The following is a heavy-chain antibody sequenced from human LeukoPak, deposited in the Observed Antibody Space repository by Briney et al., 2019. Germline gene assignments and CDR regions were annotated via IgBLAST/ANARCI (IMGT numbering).Heavy chain of an antibody. Sequence: SETLSLTCAVYGGSFSGYYWSWIRQPPGKGLEWIGEINHSGSTNYNPSLKSRVTISVDTSKNQFSLKLSSVTAADTAVYYCARSITIFGVVIHPFDYWGQGTLVTVSS. CDR1: GGSFSGYY. V-gene: IGHV4-34*01. D-gene: IGHD3-3*01. CDR3: ARSITIFGVVIHPFDY. CDR2: INHSGST. J-gene: IGHJ4*02.